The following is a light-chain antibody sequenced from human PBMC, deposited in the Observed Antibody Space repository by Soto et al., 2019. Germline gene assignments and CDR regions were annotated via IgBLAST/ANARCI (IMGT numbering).Light chain of an antibody. V-gene: IGKV3-20*01. CDR2: GAS. CDR3: QQYGSSGT. J-gene: IGKJ1*01. Sequence: EIVLTQSPGTLSLSPGKRATLSCRASQSVSNNYLAWYQQKPGQAPRLPIYGASNRATGIPDRFSGSGSGTDFTLTISRLEPEDFAVYYCQQYGSSGTFGQGTKV. CDR1: QSVSNNY.